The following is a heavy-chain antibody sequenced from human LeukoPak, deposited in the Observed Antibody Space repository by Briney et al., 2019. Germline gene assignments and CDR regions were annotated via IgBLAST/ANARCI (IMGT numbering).Heavy chain of an antibody. CDR3: ARDPDY. Sequence: SETLSLTCAVYGGSFSGYYWSWIRQPPGKGLEWIGEINHSGSTNYNPSLKSRVTISVDTSRNQFSLKLSSVTAADTAVYYCARDPDYWGQGTLVTVSS. J-gene: IGHJ4*02. CDR2: INHSGST. V-gene: IGHV4-34*01. CDR1: GGSFSGYY.